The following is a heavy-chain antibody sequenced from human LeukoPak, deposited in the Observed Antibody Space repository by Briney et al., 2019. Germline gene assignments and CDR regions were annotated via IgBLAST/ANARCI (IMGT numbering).Heavy chain of an antibody. D-gene: IGHD4-23*01. CDR2: IRYDGGNQ. Sequence: PGGSLRLSCAVSGFTFSDYYMSWVRQAPGKGLECVAFIRYDGGNQYYTDSVKGRFTISRDNSKNTLYLQMNSLRAEDTAVYYCARDFKPLDYDGYFDYWGQGTLVTVSS. V-gene: IGHV3-30*02. J-gene: IGHJ4*02. CDR1: GFTFSDYY. CDR3: ARDFKPLDYDGYFDY.